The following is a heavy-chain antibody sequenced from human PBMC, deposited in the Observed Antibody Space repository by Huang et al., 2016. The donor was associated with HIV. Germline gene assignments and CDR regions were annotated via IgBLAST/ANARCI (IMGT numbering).Heavy chain of an antibody. CDR1: GYRFRSNW. Sequence: EVQLVQSGAEVKKPGESLKISCKGSGYRFRSNWIGWVRQMPGKGLEWMGDNYPGDSDGRCSPSFQGQVTISADKSINTAYLQWSSLKASDTAMYYCARLIGSPSFYYGLDVWGQGTTVTVSS. CDR3: ARLIGSPSFYYGLDV. J-gene: IGHJ6*02. V-gene: IGHV5-51*01. CDR2: NYPGDSDG. D-gene: IGHD3-10*01.